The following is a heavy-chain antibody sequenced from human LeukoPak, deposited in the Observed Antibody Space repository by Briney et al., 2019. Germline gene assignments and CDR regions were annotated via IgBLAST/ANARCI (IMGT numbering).Heavy chain of an antibody. CDR1: GYTFTSYG. V-gene: IGHV1-18*01. Sequence: ASVKVSCKASGYTFTSYGISWVRQAPGQGLEWMGWISAYNGNTNYAQKLQGRVTMTTDTSTSTAYMELRSLRSDDTAVYYCAREGNYDSSGPDAFDIWGQGTMVTVSS. CDR3: AREGNYDSSGPDAFDI. D-gene: IGHD3-22*01. CDR2: ISAYNGNT. J-gene: IGHJ3*02.